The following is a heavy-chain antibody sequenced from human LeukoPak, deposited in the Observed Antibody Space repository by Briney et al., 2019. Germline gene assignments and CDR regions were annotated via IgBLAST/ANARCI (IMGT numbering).Heavy chain of an antibody. J-gene: IGHJ4*02. V-gene: IGHV4-4*09. Sequence: SETLSLTCTVSGGSISSYYWSWIRQPPGKGLEWIGYIYTSGSTNYNPSLKSRVTISVDTSNNQFSLKLSSVTAADTAVYYCARQMDRVSSFDYWGQGTLVTVSS. CDR1: GGSISSYY. CDR3: ARQMDRVSSFDY. CDR2: IYTSGST. D-gene: IGHD2-8*01.